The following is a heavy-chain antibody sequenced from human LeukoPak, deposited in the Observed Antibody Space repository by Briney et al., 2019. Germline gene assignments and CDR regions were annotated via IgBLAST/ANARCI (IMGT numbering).Heavy chain of an antibody. Sequence: SETLSLTCTVSGYSISSGYYWGWIRQPPGKGLEWIGSIYHSGSTYYNPSLKSRVTISVDTSKNQFSLKLSSVTAADTAVYYCARDRAVVGGNYFDYWGQGTLVTVSS. V-gene: IGHV4-38-2*02. J-gene: IGHJ4*02. CDR1: GYSISSGYY. D-gene: IGHD6-19*01. CDR3: ARDRAVVGGNYFDY. CDR2: IYHSGST.